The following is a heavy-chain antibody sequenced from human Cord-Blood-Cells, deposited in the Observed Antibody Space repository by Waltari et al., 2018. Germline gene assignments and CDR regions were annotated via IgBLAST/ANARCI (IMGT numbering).Heavy chain of an antibody. J-gene: IGHJ4*02. CDR3: ARNMKHTYYDFWSGYSFDY. D-gene: IGHD3-3*01. Sequence: QLQLQESGPGLVKPSETLSLTCTVSGGSISSSSYYWGWIRQPPGKGLEWIGSIYYSGSTYYNPSLKSRVTISVDTSKNQFSLKLSSVTAADTAVYYCARNMKHTYYDFWSGYSFDYWGQGTLVTVSS. CDR1: GGSISSSSYY. CDR2: IYYSGST. V-gene: IGHV4-39*01.